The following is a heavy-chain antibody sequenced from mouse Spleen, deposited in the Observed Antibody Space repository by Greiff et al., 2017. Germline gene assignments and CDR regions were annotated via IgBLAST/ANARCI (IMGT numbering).Heavy chain of an antibody. CDR1: GYTFTSYW. J-gene: IGHJ2*01. Sequence: QVQLQQPGAELVKPGASVKLSCKASGYTFTSYWMHWVKQRPGQGLEWIGMIHPNSGSTNYNEKFKSKATLTVDKSSSTAYMQLSSLTSEDSAVYYCARHYYGSSSGYWGQGTTLTVSS. V-gene: IGHV1-64*01. CDR2: IHPNSGST. CDR3: ARHYYGSSSGY. D-gene: IGHD1-1*01.